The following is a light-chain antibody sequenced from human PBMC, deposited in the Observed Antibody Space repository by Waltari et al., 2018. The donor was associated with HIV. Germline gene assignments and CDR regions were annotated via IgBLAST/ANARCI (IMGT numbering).Light chain of an antibody. CDR1: SSNIGSNY. J-gene: IGLJ3*02. CDR2: RNN. CDR3: AAWDDSLRGWV. Sequence: QSVLTQPPSASGTPGQRVTISCSGSSSNIGSNYIYWYQQLPGTAPKLLIYRNNQRSSGVPDRFSGSKPGTPASLAISWLRSEDEADYSCAAWDDSLRGWVFGGGTKLTVL. V-gene: IGLV1-47*01.